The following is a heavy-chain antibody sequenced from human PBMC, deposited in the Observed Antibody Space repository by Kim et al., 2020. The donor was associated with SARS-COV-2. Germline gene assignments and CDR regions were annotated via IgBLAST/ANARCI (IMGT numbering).Heavy chain of an antibody. CDR3: ARYDYVWGSSTA. CDR2: IDPSDSYT. J-gene: IGHJ5*02. D-gene: IGHD3-16*01. Sequence: GESLKISCKGSGYSFTSYWISWVRQMPGKGLEWMGRIDPSDSYTNYSPSFQGHVTISADKSISTAYLQWSTLKASDTAMYYCARYDYVWGSSTAWGQGTLVTVSS. V-gene: IGHV5-10-1*01. CDR1: GYSFTSYW.